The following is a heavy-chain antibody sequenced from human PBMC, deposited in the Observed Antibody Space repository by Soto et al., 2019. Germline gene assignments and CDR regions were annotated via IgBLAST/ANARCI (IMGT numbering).Heavy chain of an antibody. CDR3: AKGVDIVATMGHDY. J-gene: IGHJ4*02. V-gene: IGHV3-23*01. CDR2: ISGSGGST. D-gene: IGHD5-12*01. Sequence: RLSCAASGFTFSSYAMSWVRQAPGKGLEWVSAISGSGGSTYYADSVKGRFTISRDNSKNTLYLQMNSLRAEDTAVYYCAKGVDIVATMGHDYWGQGTLVTVSS. CDR1: GFTFSSYA.